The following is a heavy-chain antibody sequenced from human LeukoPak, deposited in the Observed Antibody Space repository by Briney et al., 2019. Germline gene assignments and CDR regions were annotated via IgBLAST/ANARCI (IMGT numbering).Heavy chain of an antibody. CDR2: ISISGGTI. J-gene: IGHJ6*03. D-gene: IGHD5-18*01. CDR1: GFTFSSYE. V-gene: IGHV3-48*03. CDR3: ARIGYSYGYDHTKGDYYYYYYMDV. Sequence: GGSLRLSCAASGFTFSSYEMNWGRHDPGKGLEWVSYISISGGTIYYADSVKGRFTISRDNAKNSLYLQINSLRAEDTAVYYCARIGYSYGYDHTKGDYYYYYYMDVWGKGTTVTISS.